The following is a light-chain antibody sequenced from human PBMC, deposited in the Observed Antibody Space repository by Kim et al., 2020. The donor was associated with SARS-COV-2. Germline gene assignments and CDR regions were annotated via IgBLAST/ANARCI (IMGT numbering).Light chain of an antibody. Sequence: SYELTQPPSVSVSPGQTASITCSGDKLGDKYACWYQQKPGQSPVLVLYQDNKRPSGIPERFSGSNSGNTATLTISGTQAMDEADYYCQAWDSSTAVFGGG. CDR3: QAWDSSTAV. J-gene: IGLJ3*02. CDR2: QDN. CDR1: KLGDKY. V-gene: IGLV3-1*01.